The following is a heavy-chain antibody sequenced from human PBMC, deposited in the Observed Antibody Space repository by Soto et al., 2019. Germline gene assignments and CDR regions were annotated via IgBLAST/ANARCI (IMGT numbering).Heavy chain of an antibody. CDR3: ARGYCSSTSCRYYYYYYMDV. CDR1: GYTFTSYD. J-gene: IGHJ6*03. Sequence: ASVKVSCKASGYTFTSYDINWVRQATGQGLEWMGWMNPNSGNTGYAQKFQGRVTITRDTSASTAYMELSSLRSEDTAVYYCARGYCSSTSCRYYYYYYMDVWGKGTTVTVSS. CDR2: MNPNSGNT. D-gene: IGHD2-2*01. V-gene: IGHV1-8*01.